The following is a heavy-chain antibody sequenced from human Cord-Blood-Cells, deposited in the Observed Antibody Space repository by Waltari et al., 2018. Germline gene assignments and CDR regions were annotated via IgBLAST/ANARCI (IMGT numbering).Heavy chain of an antibody. CDR2: INHRGST. CDR3: ARGGIVVVPAAIYTFDY. CDR1: GGSFSGYY. J-gene: IGHJ4*02. Sequence: QVQLQQWGAGLLKPSETLSLTCAVYGGSFSGYYWSWIRQPPGKGLEWIGEINHRGSTNYTPSLRGRCTKSVDTPKNHFSLKLGSVTAADTAVYYCARGGIVVVPAAIYTFDYWGQGTLVTVSS. D-gene: IGHD2-2*01. V-gene: IGHV4-34*01.